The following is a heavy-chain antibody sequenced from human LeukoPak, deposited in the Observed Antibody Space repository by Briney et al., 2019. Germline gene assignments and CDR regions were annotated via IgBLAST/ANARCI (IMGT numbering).Heavy chain of an antibody. CDR1: GGSINSGSYY. J-gene: IGHJ5*02. Sequence: SETLSLTCTVSGGSINSGSYYWSWIRQPAGKGLEWIGRIYTSGSTNYNPSLKSRVTISVDTSKNQFSLKQSSVTAADTAVYYCARGFDYCSSTSCYGGWFAPWAQGPLVTVSS. V-gene: IGHV4-61*02. CDR3: ARGFDYCSSTSCYGGWFAP. D-gene: IGHD2-2*01. CDR2: IYTSGST.